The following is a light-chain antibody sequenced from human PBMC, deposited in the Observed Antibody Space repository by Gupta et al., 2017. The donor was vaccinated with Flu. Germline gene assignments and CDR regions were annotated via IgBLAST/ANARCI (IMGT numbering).Light chain of an antibody. CDR3: QQYNNWFT. J-gene: IGKJ2*01. Sequence: EIVMTQSPPTLSVSPGERATLSCRASQSISSNLAWYQQKPGQSPRLLIYDESTRATGIPARFSGSGSGTEFTLTISSLQSEDFALYYCQQYNNWFTFGPGTKLEIK. V-gene: IGKV3-15*01. CDR2: DES. CDR1: QSISSN.